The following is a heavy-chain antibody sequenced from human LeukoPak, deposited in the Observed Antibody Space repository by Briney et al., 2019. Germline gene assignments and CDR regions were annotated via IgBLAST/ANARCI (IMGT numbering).Heavy chain of an antibody. Sequence: SETLSLTCTVSGGSISSYFWSWIRQPPGKGLEWIGYMYYSGSTDYNPSLKSRVTISVDTSKNQFSLKLSSVTAADTAVYYCARSGLGSTWIYYYYMDVWGKGTTVTVSS. CDR2: MYYSGST. V-gene: IGHV4-59*01. J-gene: IGHJ6*03. CDR1: GGSISSYF. D-gene: IGHD2-2*03. CDR3: ARSGLGSTWIYYYYMDV.